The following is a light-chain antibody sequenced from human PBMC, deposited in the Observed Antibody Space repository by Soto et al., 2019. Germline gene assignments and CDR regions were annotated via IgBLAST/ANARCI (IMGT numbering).Light chain of an antibody. CDR2: GAS. V-gene: IGKV3-15*01. Sequence: IVMTKSPATLSVSPGESVVFSCRAGQGINRKLAWYQHKAGQAPRLLISGASTGATGIPPRFSGSGSGTEFTLTINSLQSEDSAGYSCPQYHTWPVTFGRGTTVDI. CDR1: QGINRK. CDR3: PQYHTWPVT. J-gene: IGKJ4*01.